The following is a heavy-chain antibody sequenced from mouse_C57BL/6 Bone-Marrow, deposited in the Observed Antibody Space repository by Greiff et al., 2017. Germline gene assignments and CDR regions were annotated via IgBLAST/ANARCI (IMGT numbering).Heavy chain of an antibody. J-gene: IGHJ4*01. Sequence: VKLQQPGAELVKPGASVKLSCKASGYTFTSYWMHWVKQRPGRGLEWIGRFDPNSGGTKYNEKFKSKATLTVDKPSSTAYMQLSSLTSEDSAVYYCARLRRRVYYYAMDYWGQGTSVTVSS. CDR2: FDPNSGGT. V-gene: IGHV1-72*01. CDR1: GYTFTSYW. CDR3: ARLRRRVYYYAMDY. D-gene: IGHD2-12*01.